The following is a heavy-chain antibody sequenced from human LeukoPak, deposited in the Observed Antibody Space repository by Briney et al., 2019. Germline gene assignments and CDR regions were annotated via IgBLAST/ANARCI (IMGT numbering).Heavy chain of an antibody. CDR3: TRWDCTTTGCYPFDY. J-gene: IGHJ4*02. D-gene: IGHD2-2*01. CDR2: IRGKANSYAT. CDR1: GFTFSGSA. Sequence: QPGGSLRLSCAASGFTFSGSAIHWVRQASGKGLEWVGRIRGKANSYATAYIASVKGRFTISRDDSKNTAYLQMSSLKTEDTAVYYCTRWDCTTTGCYPFDYWGQGTLVTVSS. V-gene: IGHV3-73*01.